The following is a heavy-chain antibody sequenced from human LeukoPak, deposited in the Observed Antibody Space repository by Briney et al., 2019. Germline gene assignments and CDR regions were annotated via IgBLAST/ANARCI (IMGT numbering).Heavy chain of an antibody. D-gene: IGHD3-22*01. CDR3: ATFYSSGYYYVY. V-gene: IGHV1-69*05. CDR2: IMPTFDTA. CDR1: GGSFSSYG. Sequence: GASMKVSCKASGGSFSSYGFSWVRQAPGQGLEWMGGIMPTFDTANYAQKFQGRVTITMDESTSTSYMELRSLRSEDTAVYYCATFYSSGYYYVYWGQGTLVTVSS. J-gene: IGHJ4*02.